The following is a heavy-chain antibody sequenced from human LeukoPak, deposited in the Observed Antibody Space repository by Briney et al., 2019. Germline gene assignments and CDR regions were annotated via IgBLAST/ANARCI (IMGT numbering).Heavy chain of an antibody. CDR3: ARDGDYDFWSGYSHYYYYYMDV. Sequence: SGGSLRLSCAASGFTFSSYAMHWVRQAPGKGLEWVAVISYDGSNKYYADSVKGRFTISRDNSKNTLYLQMNSLRAEDTAVYYCARDGDYDFWSGYSHYYYYYMDVWGKGTMVTVSS. D-gene: IGHD3-3*01. V-gene: IGHV3-30*01. CDR2: ISYDGSNK. CDR1: GFTFSSYA. J-gene: IGHJ6*03.